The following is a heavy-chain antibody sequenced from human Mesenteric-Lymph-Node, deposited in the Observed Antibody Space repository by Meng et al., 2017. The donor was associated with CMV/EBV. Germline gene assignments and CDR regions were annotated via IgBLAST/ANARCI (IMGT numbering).Heavy chain of an antibody. D-gene: IGHD3-22*01. Sequence: ASVKVSCKASGYNFINYYVHWVRQAPGQGLEWMGWINPLSGDTKYSQKFQGRVTMTRDTSITTAYMELNRLRSDDTAVYYCARDPTMIVVGLIDDFDIWGQGTMVTVSS. CDR3: ARDPTMIVVGLIDDFDI. CDR2: INPLSGDT. J-gene: IGHJ3*02. V-gene: IGHV1-2*02. CDR1: GYNFINYY.